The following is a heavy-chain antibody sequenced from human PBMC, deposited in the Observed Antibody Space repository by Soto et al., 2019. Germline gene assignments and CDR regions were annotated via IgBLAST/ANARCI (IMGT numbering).Heavy chain of an antibody. CDR1: SGSISSYY. CDR3: ANFNWYCDL. V-gene: IGHV4-59*01. CDR2: INSTGST. Sequence: QVQLQESGPGLVKPSETLSLTCTVSSGSISSYYWSWIRQPPGKGLEWIGYINSTGSTNYNPSPKSRVTISVDTSKNQFSLQLSSVTAADTAVYYCANFNWYCDLWGRGTLVTVSS. J-gene: IGHJ2*01.